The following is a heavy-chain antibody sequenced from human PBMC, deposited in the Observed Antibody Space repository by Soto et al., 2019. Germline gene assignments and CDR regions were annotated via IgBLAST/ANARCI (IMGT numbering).Heavy chain of an antibody. CDR3: ASDREYVLVN. CDR2: SIPLFGIT. D-gene: IGHD3-10*02. Sequence: QVQLVQSGAEVKKTGSSVKVSCKASGGTFSSHGFNWVRQAAGQGLEWIGGSIPLFGITNHTQKFQDRVTISADNSTTTAYMELRVLRSDDTAVYYCASDREYVLVNCGQGTLLTVSS. CDR1: GGTFSSHG. V-gene: IGHV1-69*14. J-gene: IGHJ4*02.